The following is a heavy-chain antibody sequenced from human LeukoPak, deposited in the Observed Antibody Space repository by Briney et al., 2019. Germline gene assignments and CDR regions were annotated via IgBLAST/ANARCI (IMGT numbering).Heavy chain of an antibody. Sequence: ASVKVSCKTFGYTFTTCAVHWVRQAPGQRLEWMGWIHADSGNTKYSQKLQGRVAIARDTSASTIYMELTSLRIEDTAVYFCTIGLAGDWDAFDIWGLGTMVTVSS. CDR1: GYTFTTCA. J-gene: IGHJ3*02. CDR2: IHADSGNT. V-gene: IGHV1-3*01. CDR3: TIGLAGDWDAFDI. D-gene: IGHD6-19*01.